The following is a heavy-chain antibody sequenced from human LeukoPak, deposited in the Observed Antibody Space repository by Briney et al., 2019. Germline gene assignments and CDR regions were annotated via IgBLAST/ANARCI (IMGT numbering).Heavy chain of an antibody. J-gene: IGHJ4*02. CDR2: TYYSSST. CDR1: GASISSSTYY. Sequence: PSETLSLTCSVSGASISSSTYYWGWIRQPPGEGLEWIGYTYYSSSTYYNPSLKSRVTISVDMSKNQFSLMLNSVTAADTAVYYCATPGRIAVAGQFDYWGQGTLVAVSS. D-gene: IGHD6-19*01. CDR3: ATPGRIAVAGQFDY. V-gene: IGHV4-39*01.